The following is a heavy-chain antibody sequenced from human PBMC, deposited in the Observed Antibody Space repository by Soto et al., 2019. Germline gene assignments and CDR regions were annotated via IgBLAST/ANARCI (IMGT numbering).Heavy chain of an antibody. CDR3: ATSQKGYNWNYFDH. J-gene: IGHJ4*02. V-gene: IGHV4-39*01. D-gene: IGHD1-20*01. Sequence: PSETLSLTCAVSGGSISGSYYYWAWLRQSQGKGPEWIGCVFYTGFTAYNPSLESRVSVSVETSKSQFSLKLSAVTAADTAVYYWATSQKGYNWNYFDHWGQGALVTVSS. CDR1: GGSISGSYYY. CDR2: VFYTGFT.